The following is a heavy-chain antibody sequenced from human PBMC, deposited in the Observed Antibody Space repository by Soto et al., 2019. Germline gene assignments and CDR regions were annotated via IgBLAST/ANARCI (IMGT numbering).Heavy chain of an antibody. Sequence: GGSLRLSCAASGFTFSNYAMHWVRQAPGKGLEWVAVISYDGSNKYYADSVKGRFTISRDNSKNTLYLQMNSLRAEDTAVYYCARDFSESSSWYEVGDYYYGLDVWGQGTTVTVSS. CDR2: ISYDGSNK. V-gene: IGHV3-30-3*01. D-gene: IGHD6-13*01. CDR3: ARDFSESSSWYEVGDYYYGLDV. J-gene: IGHJ6*02. CDR1: GFTFSNYA.